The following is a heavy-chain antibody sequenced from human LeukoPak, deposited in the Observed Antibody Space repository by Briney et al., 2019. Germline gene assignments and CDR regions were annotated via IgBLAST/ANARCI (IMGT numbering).Heavy chain of an antibody. CDR2: IRYDGSNK. V-gene: IGHV3-30*02. CDR1: GFTFSSYG. J-gene: IGHJ4*02. CDR3: AKDWGPRVWVAATLTFDY. D-gene: IGHD2-15*01. Sequence: PGGSLRLSCAASGFTFSSYGMHWVRQAPGKGLEWVAFIRYDGSNKYYADSVKGRFTISRDNSKNTLYLQMNSLRAEDTAVYYCAKDWGPRVWVAATLTFDYWGQGTLVTVSS.